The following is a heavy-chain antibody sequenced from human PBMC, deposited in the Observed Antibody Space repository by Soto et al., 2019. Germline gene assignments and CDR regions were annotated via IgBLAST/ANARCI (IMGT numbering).Heavy chain of an antibody. D-gene: IGHD2-8*01. CDR2: ISYDGSNK. Sequence: GGSLRLSCAASGFTFSSYGMHWVRQAPGKGLEWVAVISYDGSNKYYADSVKGRFTISRDNSKNTLYLQMNSLRAEDTAVYYCAKVPQYCTNGVCYRDYYYGMDVWGQGTTVTVSS. V-gene: IGHV3-30*18. CDR3: AKVPQYCTNGVCYRDYYYGMDV. CDR1: GFTFSSYG. J-gene: IGHJ6*02.